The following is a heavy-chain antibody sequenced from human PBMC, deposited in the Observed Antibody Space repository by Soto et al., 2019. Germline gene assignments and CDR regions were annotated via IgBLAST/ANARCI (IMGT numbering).Heavy chain of an antibody. D-gene: IGHD6-19*01. CDR3: ARPPGYISDWYYFDL. Sequence: QVQLVQSGAEVKKPGASVKVSCEASGYTFIDYYMHWVRQAPGQGFEWMGRISPKSGGTNYAQKCQGRVTMTWDTSLNTAYMQLSSLMSEDTDVYYCARPPGYISDWYYFDLWGQGTLVTVSS. CDR2: ISPKSGGT. J-gene: IGHJ4*02. V-gene: IGHV1-2*02. CDR1: GYTFIDYY.